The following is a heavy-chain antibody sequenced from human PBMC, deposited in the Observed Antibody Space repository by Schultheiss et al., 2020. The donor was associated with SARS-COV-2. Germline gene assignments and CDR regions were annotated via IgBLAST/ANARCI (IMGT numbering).Heavy chain of an antibody. CDR1: GFTFSSYA. Sequence: GESLKISCAASGFTFSSYAMSWVRQAPGKGLEWVSAISGSGGSTYYADSVKGRFTISRDNAKNSLYLQMNSLRAEDTAVYHCANHQRLDYLLDVWGQGTTVTVSS. CDR2: ISGSGGST. J-gene: IGHJ6*02. D-gene: IGHD6-19*01. V-gene: IGHV3-23*01. CDR3: ANHQRLDYLLDV.